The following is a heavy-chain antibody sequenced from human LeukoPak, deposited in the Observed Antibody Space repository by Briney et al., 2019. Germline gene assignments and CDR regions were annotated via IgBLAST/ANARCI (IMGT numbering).Heavy chain of an antibody. D-gene: IGHD1-26*01. CDR3: AKDVGKWESLHFFDY. CDR2: ISSSGSST. CDR1: GITFSTYA. V-gene: IGHV3-23*01. Sequence: GGSLRLSCVASGITFSTYAMSWVRQAPGKGLEWVSVISSSGSSTYYADSVTGRFTISRDNSRNTLYLQMNSLRGDDTAVYYCAKDVGKWESLHFFDYWGQGTLVTVSS. J-gene: IGHJ4*02.